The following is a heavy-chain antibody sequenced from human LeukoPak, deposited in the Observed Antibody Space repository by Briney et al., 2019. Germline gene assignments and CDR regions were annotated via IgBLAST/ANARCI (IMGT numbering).Heavy chain of an antibody. Sequence: SETLSLTCAVYGGSFSGYYWSWIRQPPGKGLEWIGEINHSGSTNYNPSLKSRVTISVDTSKNQFSLKLRSVTPEDTAVYYCAREPGGARYSGYDPFDYWGQGTLVTVSS. CDR3: AREPGGARYSGYDPFDY. D-gene: IGHD5-12*01. CDR2: INHSGST. J-gene: IGHJ4*02. V-gene: IGHV4-34*01. CDR1: GGSFSGYY.